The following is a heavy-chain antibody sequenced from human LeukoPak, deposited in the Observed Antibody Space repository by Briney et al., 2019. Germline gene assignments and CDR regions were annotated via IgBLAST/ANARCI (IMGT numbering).Heavy chain of an antibody. D-gene: IGHD6-13*01. J-gene: IGHJ4*02. CDR3: ARDGRGSQQPYLVDY. CDR2: IYHNRRP. V-gene: IGHV4-59*01. CDR1: GDSITSYY. Sequence: PSETLSLTCTVSGDSITSYYWSWIRQPPGKGLEWIGHIYHNRRPNYNPSLRSRVAISVDTSKNQLSLKLSSVTAADTAVYYCARDGRGSQQPYLVDYWGQGTLVAVSS.